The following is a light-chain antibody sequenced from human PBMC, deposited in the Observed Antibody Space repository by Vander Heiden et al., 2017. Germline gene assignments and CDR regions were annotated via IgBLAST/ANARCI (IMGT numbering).Light chain of an antibody. CDR3: QQRYSNHPEWT. V-gene: IGKV1-39*01. Sequence: DIQMTQSPSSLSASVGDRVTITCRASQSISSYLNWYQQKPGKAPKLLIYAASSLQRGVKSRFSGSGDGTDVTLTISSRQPEDFATYYCQQRYSNHPEWTFGQGTKVEIK. CDR2: AAS. J-gene: IGKJ1*01. CDR1: QSISSY.